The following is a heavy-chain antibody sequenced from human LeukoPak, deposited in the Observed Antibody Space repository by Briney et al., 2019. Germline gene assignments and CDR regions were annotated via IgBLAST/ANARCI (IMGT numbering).Heavy chain of an antibody. V-gene: IGHV4-34*01. D-gene: IGHD4-17*01. CDR2: INHSGST. Sequence: SETLSLTCAVYGGSFSGYYWSWIRQPPGKGLEWIGEINHSGSTNYNPSLKSRVTISVDTSKNQFSLKLSSVTAADTAVYYCARHDYGDYGRYFDYWGQGTLVSVS. J-gene: IGHJ4*02. CDR1: GGSFSGYY. CDR3: ARHDYGDYGRYFDY.